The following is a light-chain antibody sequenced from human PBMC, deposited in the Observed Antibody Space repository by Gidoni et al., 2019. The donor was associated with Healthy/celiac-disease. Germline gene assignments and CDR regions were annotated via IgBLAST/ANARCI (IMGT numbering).Light chain of an antibody. CDR3: QQRSNWPPAVT. Sequence: EIVLTQSPATLSLSPGERATLSCRASQSVSSYLAWYQQKPGQATRLLIYDASNRATGIPARFSGSGSGTDFTLTISSLEPEDFAVYYCQQRSNWPPAVTFGGGTKVEIK. J-gene: IGKJ4*01. V-gene: IGKV3-11*01. CDR2: DAS. CDR1: QSVSSY.